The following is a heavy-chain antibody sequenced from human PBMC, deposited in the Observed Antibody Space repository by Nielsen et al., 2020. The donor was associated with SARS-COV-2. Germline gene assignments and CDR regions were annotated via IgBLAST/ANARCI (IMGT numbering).Heavy chain of an antibody. CDR3: ASDSNSYNYYYYYGMDV. CDR1: GFTFSDYY. V-gene: IGHV3-30*03. J-gene: IGHJ6*02. D-gene: IGHD2-2*01. Sequence: GGSLRLSCAGSGFTFSDYYMSWIRQAPGKGLEWVAVISYDGSNKYYADSVKGRFTISRDNSKNTLNLQMNSLRAEDTAVYYCASDSNSYNYYYYYGMDVWGQGTTVTVSS. CDR2: ISYDGSNK.